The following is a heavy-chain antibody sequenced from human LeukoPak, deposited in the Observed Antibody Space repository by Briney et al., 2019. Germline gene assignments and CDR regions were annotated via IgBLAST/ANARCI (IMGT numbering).Heavy chain of an antibody. CDR2: ISSNGGST. J-gene: IGHJ4*02. Sequence: AGSLRLSCAASGFTFSSYAMHWVRQAPGKGLEYVSAISSNGGSTYYANSVKGRFTISRDNSKNTLYLQMGSLRAEDMAVYYCASLSKGGWYDYWGQGTLVTVSS. V-gene: IGHV3-64*01. CDR3: ASLSKGGWYDY. CDR1: GFTFSSYA. D-gene: IGHD6-19*01.